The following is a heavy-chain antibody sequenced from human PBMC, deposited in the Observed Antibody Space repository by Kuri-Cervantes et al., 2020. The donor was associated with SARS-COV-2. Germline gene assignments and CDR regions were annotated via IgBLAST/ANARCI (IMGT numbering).Heavy chain of an antibody. CDR3: ARVAAHVY. CDR1: GFTFSSYS. Sequence: GESLKITCAASGFTFSSYSMNWVRPAPGKGLEGVSSISSSSSYLYYADSVEGRFTISRDNAKNSLYLQMNSLRAEDTAVYYCARVAAHVYWGQGTLVTVSS. J-gene: IGHJ4*02. D-gene: IGHD6-6*01. V-gene: IGHV3-21*04. CDR2: ISSSSSYL.